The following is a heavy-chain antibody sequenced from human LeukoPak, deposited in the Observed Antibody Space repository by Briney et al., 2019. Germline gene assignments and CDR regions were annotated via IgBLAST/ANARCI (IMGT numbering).Heavy chain of an antibody. CDR3: ARVGPGAIAADGGYAFDI. D-gene: IGHD6-13*01. CDR2: ISSSGSTI. CDR1: GFTFSSYE. J-gene: IGHJ3*02. Sequence: GGSLRLSCATSGFTFSSYEMNWVRQAPGKGLEWVSYISSSGSTIYYADSVKGRFTISRDNAKNSLYLQMNSLRAEDTAVYYCARVGPGAIAADGGYAFDIWGQGTMVTVSS. V-gene: IGHV3-48*03.